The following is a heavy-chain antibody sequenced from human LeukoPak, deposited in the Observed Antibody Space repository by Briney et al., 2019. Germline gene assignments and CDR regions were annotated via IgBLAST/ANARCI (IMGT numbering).Heavy chain of an antibody. Sequence: PGGSLRLSCAASGFTFSSYAMHWVRQAPGKGLEWVAVISYDGSNKYYADSVKGRFTISRDNSKNTLYLQMNSLRAEDTAVYYCARDLLIDYDSSGVIDYWGQGTLVTASS. D-gene: IGHD3-22*01. CDR1: GFTFSSYA. CDR2: ISYDGSNK. V-gene: IGHV3-30*04. J-gene: IGHJ4*02. CDR3: ARDLLIDYDSSGVIDY.